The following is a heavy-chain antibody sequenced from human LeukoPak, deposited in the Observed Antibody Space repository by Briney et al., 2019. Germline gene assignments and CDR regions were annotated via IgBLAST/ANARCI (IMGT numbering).Heavy chain of an antibody. CDR3: ARALLTTPPAAFDI. Sequence: SETLSLTCTVSGGSISSYYWSWIRQPAGKGLEWIGRIYTSGSTNYNPSLKSRVTKSVDTSKNQFSLKLSSVTAADTAVYYCARALLTTPPAAFDIWGQGTMVTVSS. CDR1: GGSISSYY. D-gene: IGHD1-26*01. J-gene: IGHJ3*02. CDR2: IYTSGST. V-gene: IGHV4-4*07.